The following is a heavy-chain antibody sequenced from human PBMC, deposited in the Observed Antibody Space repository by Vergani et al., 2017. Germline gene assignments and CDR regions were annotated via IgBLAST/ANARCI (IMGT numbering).Heavy chain of an antibody. J-gene: IGHJ4*02. D-gene: IGHD3-10*01. CDR2: ISARYPST. CDR3: ARDPPTMVRGVIDYFDY. V-gene: IGHV3-23*01. Sequence: EVQLLQSGGGVIQPGGSVRLSCAASGFTFSACPMTWVRQAPGKGLEWVSAISARYPSTYYADSVKGRFTISRDNSKNMLYLQMNSLRAEDTAVYYCARDPPTMVRGVIDYFDYWGQGTLVTVSS. CDR1: GFTFSACP.